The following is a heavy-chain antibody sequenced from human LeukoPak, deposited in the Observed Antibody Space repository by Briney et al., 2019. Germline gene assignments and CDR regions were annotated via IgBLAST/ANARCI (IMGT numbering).Heavy chain of an antibody. Sequence: SETLSLTCAVYGGSFSGYYWSWIRQPPGKGLEWIGYIDHSGSTNYNPSLKSRVSISSDTSKNQFSLELSSVTAADTAVYYCARLKATVSIHAYFDSWGQGTLVTVSS. J-gene: IGHJ4*02. CDR1: GGSFSGYY. D-gene: IGHD4-17*01. CDR3: ARLKATVSIHAYFDS. CDR2: IDHSGST. V-gene: IGHV4-34*01.